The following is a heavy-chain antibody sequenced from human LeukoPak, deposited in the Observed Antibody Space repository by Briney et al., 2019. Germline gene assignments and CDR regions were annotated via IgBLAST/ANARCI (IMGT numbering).Heavy chain of an antibody. CDR2: ISANTGNT. V-gene: IGHV1-18*01. CDR1: GFTFSSYG. J-gene: IGHJ6*02. D-gene: IGHD1-26*01. Sequence: PGGSLRLSCAASGFTFSSYGMHWVRQAPGKGLEWVGWISANTGNTNYVQTLQGRVSMTTDTSTSTAYMELRNLRSDDTAVYYCARVGVLATHYYYYGMDVWGQGTTVTVSS. CDR3: ARVGVLATHYYYYGMDV.